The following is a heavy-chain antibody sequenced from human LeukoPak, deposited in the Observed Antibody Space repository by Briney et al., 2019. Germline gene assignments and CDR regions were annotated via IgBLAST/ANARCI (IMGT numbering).Heavy chain of an antibody. CDR2: IYHSGST. D-gene: IGHD3-10*01. CDR1: GGSFSDYY. Sequence: PSETLSLTCAVYGGSFSDYYWSWIRQPPGKGLEWIGSIYHSGSTYYNPSLKSRVTISVHTSKNQFSLKLSSVTAADTAVYYCAREGKITMVRGVLHRWFDPWGQGTLVTVSS. CDR3: AREGKITMVRGVLHRWFDP. J-gene: IGHJ5*02. V-gene: IGHV4-34*01.